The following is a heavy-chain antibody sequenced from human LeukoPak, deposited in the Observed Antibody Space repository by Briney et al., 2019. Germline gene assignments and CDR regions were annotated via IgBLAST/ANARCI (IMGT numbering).Heavy chain of an antibody. D-gene: IGHD3-10*01. V-gene: IGHV3-23*01. CDR2: ISTSGAST. Sequence: GGSLRLSCAASGFTFSSYVMSWVRQAPGQGLEWVSTISTSGASTYSADSVKGRFTISRDNSKNTLYLQMNSLKADDTAVYYCANRGKYYFDYWGQGTLVTVSS. J-gene: IGHJ4*02. CDR3: ANRGKYYFDY. CDR1: GFTFSSYV.